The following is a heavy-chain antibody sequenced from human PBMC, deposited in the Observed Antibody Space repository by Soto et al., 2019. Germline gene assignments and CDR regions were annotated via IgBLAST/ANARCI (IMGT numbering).Heavy chain of an antibody. V-gene: IGHV3-7*03. CDR2: IKQDGSVK. CDR1: GFTFSNYW. CDR3: AKLRGDYTVFDY. J-gene: IGHJ4*02. D-gene: IGHD4-17*01. Sequence: GGSLRLSCAPSGFTFSNYWMSWVRQAPGQGLEWVASIKQDGSVKHYVDSAKGRFTISRDNAEKSLHLQMNSLRAEDTAVYYCAKLRGDYTVFDYWGQGARVTVSS.